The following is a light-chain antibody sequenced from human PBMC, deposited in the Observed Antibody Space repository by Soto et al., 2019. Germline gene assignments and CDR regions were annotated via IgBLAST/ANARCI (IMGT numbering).Light chain of an antibody. Sequence: EIVLTRSPGTLSLSPGDRATLSCRASQSLSVSYIAWYQQKPGQAPRLLIYSTSTRAAGIPDRFTGRGSGTHFTHAISRLEPEDFAVYYCHQFGDSPQTFGQGTTVEV. CDR1: QSLSVSY. J-gene: IGKJ1*01. CDR2: STS. V-gene: IGKV3-20*01. CDR3: HQFGDSPQT.